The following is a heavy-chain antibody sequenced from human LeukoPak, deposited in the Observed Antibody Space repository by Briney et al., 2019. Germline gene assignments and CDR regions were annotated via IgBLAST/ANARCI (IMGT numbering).Heavy chain of an antibody. CDR1: GFTFATFW. CDR2: IKQDGHEK. J-gene: IGHJ4*02. D-gene: IGHD6-19*01. V-gene: IGHV3-7*01. CDR3: ARGDSSGWYGGFDS. Sequence: GGSLRLSCTGSGFTFATFWMNWVRQAPGKGLEWVANIKQDGHEKNYVDSVRGRFTISRDNAKNSMYLQMNSLRVEDAGIHHCARGDSSGWYGGFDSWGRGTLVSVSS.